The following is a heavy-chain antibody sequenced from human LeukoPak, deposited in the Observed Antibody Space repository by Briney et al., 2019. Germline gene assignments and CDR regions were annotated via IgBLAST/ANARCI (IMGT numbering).Heavy chain of an antibody. V-gene: IGHV4-4*02. CDR1: GGSISSNNW. Sequence: PSGTLSLTCAVSGGSISSNNWWSWVRQAPGKGLEWIGEIYHSGSTNYNPSLKSRVTTSVDKSKNQLSLKLTSVTAADTAVYYCARRGYATKRPFDYWGQGTLVTVSS. D-gene: IGHD5-12*01. CDR3: ARRGYATKRPFDY. CDR2: IYHSGST. J-gene: IGHJ4*02.